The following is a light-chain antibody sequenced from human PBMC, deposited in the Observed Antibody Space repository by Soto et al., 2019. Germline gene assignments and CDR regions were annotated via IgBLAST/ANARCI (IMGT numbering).Light chain of an antibody. J-gene: IGLJ1*01. V-gene: IGLV2-8*01. Sequence: QSALTQPPSASGSPGQSVTISCTGTKNDIGLYDFVSWYQHHPGKAPRLIIYEVVQRPSGVPDRFSGSKSGNTASLTVSGLQAADEADYFCKSYAGSNTYVFGGGTKVTVL. CDR1: KNDIGLYDF. CDR2: EVV. CDR3: KSYAGSNTYV.